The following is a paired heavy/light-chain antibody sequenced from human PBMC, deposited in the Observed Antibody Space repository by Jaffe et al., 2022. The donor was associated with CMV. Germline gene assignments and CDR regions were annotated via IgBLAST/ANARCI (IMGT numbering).Heavy chain of an antibody. CDR3: AKFQYCSNGVCYLGAGSLDP. Sequence: EVQLLESGGGLVQPGGSLRLSCAASGFIFSTYAMTWVRQAPGKGLEWVSSISGSGNSTYYADSVKGRFTISRDNSKNTLYLQMNSLRAEDTAVYYCAKFQYCSNGVCYLGAGSLDPWGQGTLVTVSS. J-gene: IGHJ5*02. V-gene: IGHV3-23*01. CDR2: ISGSGNST. D-gene: IGHD2-8*01. CDR1: GFIFSTYA.
Light chain of an antibody. V-gene: IGLV1-51*01. CDR1: SYNIGNNY. CDR3: GTWDSRLSGFV. CDR2: DNN. Sequence: QSVLTQPPSVSAAPGQKVTISCSGSSYNIGNNYVSWYQHLPGSAPNLLIYDNNKRPSGIPDRFSGSRSGTSATLGITGLQTGDEADYYCGTWDSRLSGFVFGTGTKVTVL. J-gene: IGLJ1*01.